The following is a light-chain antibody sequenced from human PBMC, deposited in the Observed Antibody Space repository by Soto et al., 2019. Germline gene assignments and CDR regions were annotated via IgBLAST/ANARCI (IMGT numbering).Light chain of an antibody. CDR2: EVS. J-gene: IGKJ1*01. CDR1: QSINKW. CDR3: QHYSGDRAT. V-gene: IGKV1-5*03. Sequence: DILLTQSPSTLSAPVGDRVTISCRASQSINKWLAWYQHKPGKAPNLLIYEVSTLHSGVPSRFSGSGSGTEFTLTISSLRPDDFATYYCQHYSGDRATFGQGTKVDI.